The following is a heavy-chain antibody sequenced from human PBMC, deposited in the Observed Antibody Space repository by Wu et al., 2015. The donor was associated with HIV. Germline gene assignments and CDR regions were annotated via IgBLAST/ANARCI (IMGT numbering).Heavy chain of an antibody. CDR2: INPNSGGT. J-gene: IGHJ4*02. V-gene: IGHV1-2*02. D-gene: IGHD5-12*01. CDR3: ARAPFLRIVATIGCSAS. Sequence: QVQLVQSGAEVKKPGASLKVSCKASGYTFTGYYIHWVRQAPGQGLEWMGWINPNSGGTNYAQKFQGRVTLTRDTSISTAYMELSRLRSDDTAVYHCARAPFLRIVATIGCSASWGRGTLVTVSS. CDR1: GYTFTGYY.